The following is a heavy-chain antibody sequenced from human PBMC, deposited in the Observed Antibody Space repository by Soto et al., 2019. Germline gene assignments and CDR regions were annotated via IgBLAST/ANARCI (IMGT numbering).Heavy chain of an antibody. CDR3: ARDSRGTMVRGVILFKNYYYGMDV. D-gene: IGHD3-10*01. J-gene: IGHJ6*02. V-gene: IGHV4-4*07. CDR2: IYTSGST. Sequence: QVQLQESGPGLVKPSETLSLTCTVSGGSISSYYWSWIRQPAGKGLEWIGRIYTSGSTNYNPSLTSRVTRSVDTSKNQFSLRLSSVTAADTAVYYGARDSRGTMVRGVILFKNYYYGMDVWGQGTTVTVSS. CDR1: GGSISSYY.